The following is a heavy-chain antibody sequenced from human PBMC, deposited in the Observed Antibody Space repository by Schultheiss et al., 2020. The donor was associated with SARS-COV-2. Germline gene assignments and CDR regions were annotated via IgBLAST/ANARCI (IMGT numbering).Heavy chain of an antibody. J-gene: IGHJ4*02. CDR2: ISSSGSTI. Sequence: GESLKISCAASGFTFSDYYMSWIRQAPGKGLEWVSYISSSGSTIYYADSVKGRFTISRDNAKNSLYLQMNSLRAEDTAVYYCARRFWDYDSSGYYGGGGPDYWGQGTLVTVSS. D-gene: IGHD3-22*01. V-gene: IGHV3-11*01. CDR3: ARRFWDYDSSGYYGGGGPDY. CDR1: GFTFSDYY.